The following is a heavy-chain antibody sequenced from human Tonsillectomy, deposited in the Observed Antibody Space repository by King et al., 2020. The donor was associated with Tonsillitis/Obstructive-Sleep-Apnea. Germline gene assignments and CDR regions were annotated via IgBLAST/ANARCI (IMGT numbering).Heavy chain of an antibody. CDR3: AKSGGVSTAPIDY. CDR1: GFTFSGYS. CDR2: ISGSGAIT. Sequence: QLVQSGGGLVQPGGSLRVSCAVSGFTFSGYSMAWVRQAPGKGLEWVSAISGSGAITHYADSVKGRFTISRDNSNNTLFLQMNSLRAEDTAVYYCAKSGGVSTAPIDYWGQGTLVTVSS. J-gene: IGHJ4*02. V-gene: IGHV3-23*04. D-gene: IGHD3-16*01.